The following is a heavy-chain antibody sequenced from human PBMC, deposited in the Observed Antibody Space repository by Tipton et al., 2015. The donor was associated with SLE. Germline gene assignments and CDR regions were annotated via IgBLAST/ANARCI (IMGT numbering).Heavy chain of an antibody. CDR1: GGSISSSSYY. V-gene: IGHV4-39*07. D-gene: IGHD1-26*01. J-gene: IGHJ6*02. Sequence: LRLSCTVSGGSISSSSYYWGWIRQPPGKGLEWIGSIYYSGSTYYNPSLKSRVTISVDTSKNQFSLKLSSVTAADTAVYYCAREGVGAAYYYYYGMDVWGQGTTVTVSS. CDR2: IYYSGST. CDR3: AREGVGAAYYYYYGMDV.